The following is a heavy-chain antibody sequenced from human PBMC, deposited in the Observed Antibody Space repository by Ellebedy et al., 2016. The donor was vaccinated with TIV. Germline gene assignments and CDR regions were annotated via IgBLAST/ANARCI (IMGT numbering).Heavy chain of an antibody. CDR1: GGSVSSGGYS. D-gene: IGHD1-26*01. CDR2: IYHSGST. V-gene: IGHV4-30-2*01. CDR3: ARGRGGSYSIPFDY. J-gene: IGHJ4*02. Sequence: SETLSLXCAVSGGSVSSGGYSWSWIRQPPGKGLVWIGEIYHSGSTNYNPSLKSRLTISVDTSKNQFSLRLSSVTAADTAVYYCARGRGGSYSIPFDYWGQGTLVTVSS.